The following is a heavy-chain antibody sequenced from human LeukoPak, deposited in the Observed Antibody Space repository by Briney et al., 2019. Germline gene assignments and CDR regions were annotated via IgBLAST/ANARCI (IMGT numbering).Heavy chain of an antibody. CDR2: VYSGGST. D-gene: IGHD5-12*01. Sequence: GGSLRLSCAASGFTVSSNYMSWVRQAPGKGLEWVSVVYSGGSTYYADSVKGRFTISRDNSKNTLYLQMNSLRAEDTAVYYCAREGLDSGYENWGQGTLVTVSS. CDR3: AREGLDSGYEN. CDR1: GFTVSSNY. V-gene: IGHV3-53*01. J-gene: IGHJ4*02.